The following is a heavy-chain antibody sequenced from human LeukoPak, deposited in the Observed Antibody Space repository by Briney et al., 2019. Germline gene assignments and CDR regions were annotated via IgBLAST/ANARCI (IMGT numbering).Heavy chain of an antibody. D-gene: IGHD3-10*01. CDR1: GDSLSNNNVA. Sequence: SQTLSLTCAISGDSLSNNNVAWNWIRQSPSRGLELLGRTSYRPEFNTDYAVSVKSRIAINSDTSKNQFSLQLISVTPEDTGVYYCARGSHSSFDYWGQGTLVTVSS. J-gene: IGHJ4*02. CDR3: ARGSHSSFDY. CDR2: TSYRPEFNT. V-gene: IGHV6-1*01.